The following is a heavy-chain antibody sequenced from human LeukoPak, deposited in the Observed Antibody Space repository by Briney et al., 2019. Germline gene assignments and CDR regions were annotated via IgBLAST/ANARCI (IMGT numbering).Heavy chain of an antibody. CDR2: ISAYNGNT. Sequence: ASVTVSCTASGYTFTSYGISWVRQAPGQGLEWMGWISAYNGNTNYAQKLQGRVTMTTDTSTSTAYMELRSLRSDDTAVYYCASFLLATGLDYWGQGTLVTVSS. D-gene: IGHD5-12*01. V-gene: IGHV1-18*04. J-gene: IGHJ4*02. CDR1: GYTFTSYG. CDR3: ASFLLATGLDY.